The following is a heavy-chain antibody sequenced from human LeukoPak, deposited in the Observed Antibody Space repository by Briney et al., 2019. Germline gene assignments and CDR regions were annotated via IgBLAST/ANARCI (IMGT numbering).Heavy chain of an antibody. D-gene: IGHD6-6*01. CDR3: ARSSWPYSSSWRWLDP. V-gene: IGHV4-30-2*01. Sequence: SQTLSLTCAVSGGSISSGGYSWSWIRQPAGKGLEWIGYIYHSGSTYYNPSLKSRVTISVDRSKNQFSLKLSSVTAADTAVYYCARSSWPYSSSWRWLDPWGQGTLVTVSS. CDR1: GGSISSGGYS. CDR2: IYHSGST. J-gene: IGHJ5*02.